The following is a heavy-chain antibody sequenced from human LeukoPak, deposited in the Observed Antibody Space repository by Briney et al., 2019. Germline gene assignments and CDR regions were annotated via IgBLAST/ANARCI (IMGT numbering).Heavy chain of an antibody. J-gene: IGHJ4*02. Sequence: PSETLSLTCTVSGGSISSSSYYWGWIRQPPGKGLEWIGSIYYSGSTYYNPSLKSRVTISVDTSKNQFSLKLSSVTAADTAVYYCARHRRDSYGYGDFDYWGQGTLVTVSS. CDR2: IYYSGST. CDR3: ARHRRDSYGYGDFDY. V-gene: IGHV4-39*01. D-gene: IGHD5-18*01. CDR1: GGSISSSSYY.